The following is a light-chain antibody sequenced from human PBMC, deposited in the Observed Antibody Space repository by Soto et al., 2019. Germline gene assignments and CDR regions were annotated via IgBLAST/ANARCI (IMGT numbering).Light chain of an antibody. CDR1: QAVATS. CDR3: QHYNGWPL. V-gene: IGKV3-15*01. CDR2: GAS. J-gene: IGKJ4*01. Sequence: EIVMTQSPAALSLSPGERVTLSCRASQAVATSLAWYQFRPGQAPRLLIYGASSRATGVPDRFSGSGSGTEFTLTISSLLSEDFAIYFCQHYNGWPLFGGGTKVEIK.